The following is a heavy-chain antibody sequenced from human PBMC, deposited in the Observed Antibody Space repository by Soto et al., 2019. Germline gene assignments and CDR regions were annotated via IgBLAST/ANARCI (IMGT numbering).Heavy chain of an antibody. CDR3: ARDLGSHGGYFDY. CDR1: GGSISSGDYY. J-gene: IGHJ4*02. CDR2: IYYSGST. D-gene: IGHD3-22*01. Sequence: QVQLQESGPGLVKPSQTLSLTCTVSGGSISSGDYYWSWIRQPPGKGLEWIGYIYYSGSTYYNPSLKSRVTISVDTSKNQFSLKLSSVTAADKAVYYCARDLGSHGGYFDYWGQGTLVTVSS. V-gene: IGHV4-30-4*01.